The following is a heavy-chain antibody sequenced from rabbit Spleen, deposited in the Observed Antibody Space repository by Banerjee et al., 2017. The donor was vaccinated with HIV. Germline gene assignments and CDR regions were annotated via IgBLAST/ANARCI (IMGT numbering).Heavy chain of an antibody. CDR1: GVSFSDSSY. D-gene: IGHD8-1*01. J-gene: IGHJ6*01. CDR2: IELGSSGFT. CDR3: ARDTGTSFSTYGMDL. Sequence: QEQLVESGGGLVKPGASLTLTCIASGVSFSDSSYMCWVRQAPGKGLEWIACIELGSSGFTYFASWAKGRFTISKTSSTTVTLHMTSLTAADTATYFCARDTGTSFSTYGMDLWGPGTLVTVS. V-gene: IGHV1S45*01.